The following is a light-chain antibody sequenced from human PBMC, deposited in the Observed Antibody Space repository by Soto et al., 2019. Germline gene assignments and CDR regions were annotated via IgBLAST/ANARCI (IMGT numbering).Light chain of an antibody. V-gene: IGLV2-14*01. CDR1: MRDVGAYNL. Sequence: ALTQPASVSGSPGQSITISCAGTMRDVGAYNLVSWYQQHPGRAPQLILYEVRNRPSGVSHRFSGSKSGNTASLTIAGLQPEDAADYYCCSYTGSSTMTFGGGTQLTVL. J-gene: IGLJ7*01. CDR3: CSYTGSSTMT. CDR2: EVR.